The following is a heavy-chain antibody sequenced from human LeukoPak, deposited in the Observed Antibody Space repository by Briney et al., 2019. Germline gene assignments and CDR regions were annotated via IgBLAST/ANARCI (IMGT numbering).Heavy chain of an antibody. D-gene: IGHD6-19*01. CDR3: ARDLPGITVAGATEH. Sequence: GGSLRLSCAASGFTFSSYVMHRVRQAPGKGPEWVAVISYDGSNKYYADSVKGRFTISRDNSKNTLYLQMNSLRAEDTAVYYCARDLPGITVAGATEHWGQGTLVTVSS. V-gene: IGHV3-30*04. J-gene: IGHJ1*01. CDR1: GFTFSSYV. CDR2: ISYDGSNK.